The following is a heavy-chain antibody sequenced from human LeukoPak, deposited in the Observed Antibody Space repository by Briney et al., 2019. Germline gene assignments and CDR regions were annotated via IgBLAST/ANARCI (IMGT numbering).Heavy chain of an antibody. CDR3: AGDIAVAGTSVSG. Sequence: SETLSLTCTVSGGSISSSSYYWGWIRQPPGKGLEWTGSIYYSGSTYYNPSLKSRVTLSVDTSKNQFSLKLSSVTAADTAVYYCAGDIAVAGTSVSGWGQGTLVTVSS. V-gene: IGHV4-39*01. D-gene: IGHD6-19*01. J-gene: IGHJ4*02. CDR2: IYYSGST. CDR1: GGSISSSSYY.